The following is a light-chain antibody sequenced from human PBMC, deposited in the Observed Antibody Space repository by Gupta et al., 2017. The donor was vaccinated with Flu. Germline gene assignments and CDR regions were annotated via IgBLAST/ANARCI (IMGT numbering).Light chain of an antibody. J-gene: IGKJ4*01. CDR2: NAS. CDR3: QQEYRYPVT. Sequence: DLLIYNASNTHSPVPSRFSGCGTGTEFSLSIISLQPQDIATYYCQQEYRYPVTFGGGTKLEI. V-gene: IGKV1-5*03.